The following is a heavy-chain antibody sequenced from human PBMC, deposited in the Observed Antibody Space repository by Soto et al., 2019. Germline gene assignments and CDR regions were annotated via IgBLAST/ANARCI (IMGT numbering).Heavy chain of an antibody. CDR1: RFTFSSYG. Sequence: EVQLLESGGDLVQPGGSLRLSCAVSRFTFSSYGMNWVRQAAGKGLEWVSSISDDGDSTYYADSVKGRFTISRDNSKNTLYLQMNILRPEDTSLSYPANRLEYQEAAHLYYWGQGPLVTVSS. CDR3: ANRLEYQEAAHLYY. V-gene: IGHV3-23*01. J-gene: IGHJ4*02. D-gene: IGHD2-2*01. CDR2: ISDDGDST.